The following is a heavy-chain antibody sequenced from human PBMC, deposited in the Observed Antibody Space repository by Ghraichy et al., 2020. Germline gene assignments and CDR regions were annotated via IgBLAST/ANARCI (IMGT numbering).Heavy chain of an antibody. V-gene: IGHV1-8*01. J-gene: IGHJ5*02. CDR2: MNPNSGNT. CDR3: ARGFYHWNDARRITIFGVVIPRGDWFDP. Sequence: ASVKVSCKASGYTFTSYDINWVRQATGQGLEWMGWMNPNSGNTGYAQKFQGRVTMTRNTSISTAYMELSSLRSEDTAVYYCARGFYHWNDARRITIFGVVIPRGDWFDPWGQGTLVTVSS. CDR1: GYTFTSYD. D-gene: IGHD3-3*01.